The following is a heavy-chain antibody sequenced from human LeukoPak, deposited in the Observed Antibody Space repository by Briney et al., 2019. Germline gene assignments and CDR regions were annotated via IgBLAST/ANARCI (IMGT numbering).Heavy chain of an antibody. J-gene: IGHJ6*02. D-gene: IGHD3-10*01. CDR1: GYTFTSDD. Sequence: ASVKVSCKASGYTFTSDDINWVRQATGQGLEWMGWMNPNSGNTGYAQKFQGRVTMTRNTSISTAYMELSSLRSEDTAVYYCARVILVRGVIHYYYYGMDVWGQGTTVTVSS. V-gene: IGHV1-8*01. CDR2: MNPNSGNT. CDR3: ARVILVRGVIHYYYYGMDV.